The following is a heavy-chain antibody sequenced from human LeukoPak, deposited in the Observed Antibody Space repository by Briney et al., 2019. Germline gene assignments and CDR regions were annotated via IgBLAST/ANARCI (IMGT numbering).Heavy chain of an antibody. V-gene: IGHV3-74*01. J-gene: IGHJ5*02. CDR2: INTDGSTT. Sequence: GGSLRLSCAASGFTFSNYWMHWVRQAPGKGLVWVSRINTDGSTTTYADSVKGRITISRDNAKNTLYLQVNSLRAEDTAVYYCARSDRFDPWGQGTLVTVSS. CDR3: ARSDRFDP. CDR1: GFTFSNYW.